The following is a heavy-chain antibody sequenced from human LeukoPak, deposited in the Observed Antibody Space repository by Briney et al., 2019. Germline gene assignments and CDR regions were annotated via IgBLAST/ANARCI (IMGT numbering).Heavy chain of an antibody. V-gene: IGHV4-30-4*01. Sequence: SQTLSLTCTVSGGSISSGDYYWSWIRQPPGKGLEWIGYIYYSGSTYYNPSLKSRVSISVDTSNNQFSLKLSSVTAADTAVYYCARHAKGYFYYYMDVWGKGTTVTVSS. J-gene: IGHJ6*03. CDR1: GGSISSGDYY. CDR3: ARHAKGYFYYYMDV. CDR2: IYYSGST.